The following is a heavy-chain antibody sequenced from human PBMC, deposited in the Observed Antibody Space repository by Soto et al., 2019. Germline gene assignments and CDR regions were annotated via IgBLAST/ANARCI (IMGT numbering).Heavy chain of an antibody. CDR1: GVIFSGYS. CDR2: ISSSTYI. J-gene: IGHJ2*01. V-gene: IGHV3-21*01. D-gene: IGHD5-12*01. CDR3: ARGGGSKDDHYWYFDL. Sequence: PGGSLRLSCAASGVIFSGYSMNWVRRAPGKGLEWVSSISSSTYIYYADSVKGRFTISRDNAKNSLYLQMNSLRAEDTAVYYCARGGGSKDDHYWYFDLWGRGTLVTVSS.